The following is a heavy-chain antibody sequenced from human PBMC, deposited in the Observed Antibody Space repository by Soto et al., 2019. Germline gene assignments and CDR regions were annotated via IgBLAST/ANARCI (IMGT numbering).Heavy chain of an antibody. V-gene: IGHV3-30*18. CDR2: ISYDGSNK. CDR1: GFTFSSYG. CDR3: AKDRKRIAAAGTPLPIDY. J-gene: IGHJ4*02. D-gene: IGHD6-13*01. Sequence: GGSLRLSCAASGFTFSSYGMHWVRQAPGKGLEWVAVISYDGSNKYYADSVKGRFTISRDNSKNTLYLQMNSLRAEDTAVYYCAKDRKRIAAAGTPLPIDYWGQGTLVTVSS.